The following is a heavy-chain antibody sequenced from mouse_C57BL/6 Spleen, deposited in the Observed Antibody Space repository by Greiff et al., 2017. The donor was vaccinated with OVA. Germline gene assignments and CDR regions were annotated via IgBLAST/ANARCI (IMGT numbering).Heavy chain of an antibody. Sequence: QVQLQQSGAELASPGASVSLSCKASGYTFTDHIMNWVKKRPGQGLEWIGRIYPVSGETNSNQKFMGKATFSVNRSSSTVYMGLNSLTSEDPAVYYCVTTVVATGYFDVWGTGTTVTVSS. CDR2: IYPVSGET. CDR1: GYTFTDHI. D-gene: IGHD1-1*01. V-gene: IGHV1-11*01. J-gene: IGHJ1*03. CDR3: VTTVVATGYFDV.